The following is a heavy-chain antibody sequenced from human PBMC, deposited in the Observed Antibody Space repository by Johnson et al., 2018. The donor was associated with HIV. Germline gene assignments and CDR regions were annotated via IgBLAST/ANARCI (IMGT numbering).Heavy chain of an antibody. Sequence: VQLVESGGGMVKPGGSLRLSCAASGFTFSSYAMHWVRQAPGKGLEWVAVISYDGSNKYYADSVKGRFNISRENSKNTLYLQMNSLRAEDTAVYYCARDQVVEIATIIGDDAFDIWGQGTMVTVSS. V-gene: IGHV3-30-3*01. CDR3: ARDQVVEIATIIGDDAFDI. CDR1: GFTFSSYA. CDR2: ISYDGSNK. J-gene: IGHJ3*02. D-gene: IGHD5-24*01.